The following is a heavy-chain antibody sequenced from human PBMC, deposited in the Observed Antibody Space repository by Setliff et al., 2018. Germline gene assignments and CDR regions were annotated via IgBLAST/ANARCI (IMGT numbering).Heavy chain of an antibody. Sequence: GVLRLSCAASGFTFSRYWMSWVRQAPGKGLEWVSVIYSGGSTYYADSVKGRFTISRDNSKNTLYLQMNSLRAEDTAVYYCARDLKFFGVGPLHIDYWGQGTLVTVS. CDR3: ARDLKFFGVGPLHIDY. CDR1: GFTFSRYW. V-gene: IGHV3-66*01. CDR2: IYSGGST. J-gene: IGHJ4*02. D-gene: IGHD3-3*01.